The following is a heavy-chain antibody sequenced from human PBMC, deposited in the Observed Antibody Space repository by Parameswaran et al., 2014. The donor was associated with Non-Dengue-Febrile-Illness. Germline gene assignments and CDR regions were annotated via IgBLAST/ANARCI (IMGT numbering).Heavy chain of an antibody. CDR3: ARARYSYGLDY. Sequence: RWIRQPPGKGLEWIGYIYYSGSTNYNPSLKSRVTISVDTSKNQFSLKLSSVTAADTAVYYCARARYSYGLDYWGQGTLVTVSS. V-gene: IGHV4-59*01. CDR2: IYYSGST. J-gene: IGHJ4*02. D-gene: IGHD5-18*01.